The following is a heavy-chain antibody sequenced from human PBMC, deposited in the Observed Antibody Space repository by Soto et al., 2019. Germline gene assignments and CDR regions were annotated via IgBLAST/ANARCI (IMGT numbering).Heavy chain of an antibody. J-gene: IGHJ6*01. V-gene: IGHV3-30*18. CDR1: GFTFYNYG. D-gene: IGHD3-3*01. CDR3: AKVIFGVPTPDPYYYYAMDV. CDR2: ISYDGSNK. Sequence: QVQLVASGGGVVQPGRSLRLSCAASGFTFYNYGIHWVRQAPGKGLEWVAVISYDGSNKYYADSVKGRFTISRDNSKSTLYLQMNSLRAEDTAVYYCAKVIFGVPTPDPYYYYAMDVW.